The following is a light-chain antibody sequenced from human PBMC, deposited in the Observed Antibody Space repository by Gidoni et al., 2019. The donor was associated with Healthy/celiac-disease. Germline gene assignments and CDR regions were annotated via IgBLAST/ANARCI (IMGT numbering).Light chain of an antibody. J-gene: IGKJ4*01. Sequence: EIVLTQSPATLSLSPGERATLSCRASQSVSSYLAWYQQKPGQAPRLLIYDASNRATGIPARFSGSGSGTDFTLTISSLEPEDFAVYYCQQRSNSLTFGGXTKVEIK. CDR2: DAS. CDR3: QQRSNSLT. CDR1: QSVSSY. V-gene: IGKV3-11*01.